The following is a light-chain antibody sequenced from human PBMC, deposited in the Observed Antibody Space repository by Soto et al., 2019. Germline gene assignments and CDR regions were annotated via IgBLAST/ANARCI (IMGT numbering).Light chain of an antibody. J-gene: IGKJ4*01. Sequence: VMTQSPATVSVSPGEGVTLSCRARQTISNDLALYHHKPCQAPRLLIHGASTRATGVPARFRGGGSGTEFTLTISSLKSADFACYYCHQENKWPPVTVGGGTKVEIK. CDR3: HQENKWPPVT. CDR2: GAS. CDR1: QTISND. V-gene: IGKV3-15*01.